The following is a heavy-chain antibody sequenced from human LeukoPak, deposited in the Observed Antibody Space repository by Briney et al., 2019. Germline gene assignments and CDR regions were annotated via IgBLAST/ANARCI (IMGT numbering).Heavy chain of an antibody. CDR2: IIPIFGTA. CDR3: ATDRWYYDSSGQNLKNWFDP. CDR1: GGTFSSYA. Sequence: SVKVSCKASGGTFSSYAISWVRQAPGQGLEWMGGIIPIFGTANYAQKFQGRVTITTDESTSTAYMELSSLRSEDTAVYYCATDRWYYDSSGQNLKNWFDPWGQGTLVTVSS. J-gene: IGHJ5*02. V-gene: IGHV1-69*05. D-gene: IGHD3-22*01.